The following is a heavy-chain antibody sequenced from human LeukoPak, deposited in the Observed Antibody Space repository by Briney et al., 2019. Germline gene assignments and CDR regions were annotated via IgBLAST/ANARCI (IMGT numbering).Heavy chain of an antibody. Sequence: VASVKDSCKASGYTFTGYYMHWVPPAPGQGLEWMGRINPNSGGTNYAQKFQGRVTMTRDPSISTAYMELSRLRSDDTAVYYCARDQAAAGKGDYWGQGTLVTVSS. CDR3: ARDQAAAGKGDY. CDR2: INPNSGGT. CDR1: GYTFTGYY. J-gene: IGHJ4*02. D-gene: IGHD6-13*01. V-gene: IGHV1-2*06.